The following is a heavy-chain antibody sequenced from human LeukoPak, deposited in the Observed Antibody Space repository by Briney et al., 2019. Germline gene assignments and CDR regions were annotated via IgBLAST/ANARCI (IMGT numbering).Heavy chain of an antibody. CDR2: INPSGGST. J-gene: IGHJ4*02. CDR3: AREGDDGSSGTFDY. V-gene: IGHV1-46*01. Sequence: ASVKVSRKASGYTFTSFYMHRVRQAPGQGLEWMGVINPSGGSTRYAQKFQGRVTMTRDTSTSTVFLELSSLRSDVTAVYYCAREGDDGSSGTFDYWGQGTLVTVSS. D-gene: IGHD1/OR15-1a*01. CDR1: GYTFTSFY.